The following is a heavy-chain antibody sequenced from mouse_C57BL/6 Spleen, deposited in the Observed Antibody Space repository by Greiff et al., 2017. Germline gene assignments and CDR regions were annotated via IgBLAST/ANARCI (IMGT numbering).Heavy chain of an antibody. CDR1: GYTFTSYW. V-gene: IGHV1-64*01. CDR3: ARGDYDGPLGFDY. Sequence: VQLQQPGAELVKPGASVKLSCKASGYTFTSYWMHWVKQRPGQGLEWIGMIHPNSGSTNYNEKFKSKATLTVDKSSSTAYMQLSSLTSEDSAVYYCARGDYDGPLGFDYWGQGTTLTVSS. J-gene: IGHJ2*01. D-gene: IGHD2-4*01. CDR2: IHPNSGST.